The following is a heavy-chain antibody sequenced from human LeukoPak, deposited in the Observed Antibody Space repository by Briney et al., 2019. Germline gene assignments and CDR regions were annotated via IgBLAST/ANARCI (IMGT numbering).Heavy chain of an antibody. CDR3: ARRSLTALSWFDP. V-gene: IGHV4-61*02. D-gene: IGHD5-18*01. CDR2: VYSGGST. CDR1: GGSIITGSYY. Sequence: TLSLTCTVSGGSIITGSYYWSWIRQPAGKGLEWIGRVYSGGSTHYNPSLKSRVTISIDTSKNQFSLHLTSVTAADTAVYYCARRSLTALSWFDPWGQGALVTVSS. J-gene: IGHJ5*02.